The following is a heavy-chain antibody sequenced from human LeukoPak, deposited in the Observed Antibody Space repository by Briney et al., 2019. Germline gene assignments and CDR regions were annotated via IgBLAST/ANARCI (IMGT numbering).Heavy chain of an antibody. CDR3: ARTPSSSSSWH. CDR1: GFTFSSYG. CDR2: IWYDGSNK. J-gene: IGHJ4*02. V-gene: IGHV3-33*01. D-gene: IGHD6-13*01. Sequence: GGSLRLSCAASGFTFSSYGMHWVRQAPGKGLEWVAVIWYDGSNKFYADSVKGRFIISRDNSKNTLYLQMNSLRADDTAVYYCARTPSSSSSWHWGRGTLVTVSS.